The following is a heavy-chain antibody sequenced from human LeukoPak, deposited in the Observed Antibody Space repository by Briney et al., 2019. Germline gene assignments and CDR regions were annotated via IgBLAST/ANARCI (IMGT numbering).Heavy chain of an antibody. V-gene: IGHV4-39*07. CDR2: IYYRGST. Sequence: PSETLSLTCTVSGGSISSSTSYWGWIRQPPGKGLEWIGSIYYRGSTYYNPSLKSRVTISVDTSKNQFSLKLSSVTAADTAVYYCARWAQSGAMIVVFIAAFDIWGQGTMVTVSS. J-gene: IGHJ3*02. CDR1: GGSISSSTSY. CDR3: ARWAQSGAMIVVFIAAFDI. D-gene: IGHD3-22*01.